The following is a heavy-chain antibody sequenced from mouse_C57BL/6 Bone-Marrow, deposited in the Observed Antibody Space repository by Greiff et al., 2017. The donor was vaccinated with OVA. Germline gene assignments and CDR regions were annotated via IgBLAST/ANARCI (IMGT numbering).Heavy chain of an antibody. Sequence: EVKLVESGGGLVKPGGSLKLSCAASGFTFSSYTMSWVRQTPEKRLEWVATISGGGGNTYYPDSVKGRFTISRDNAKNTLYLQMSSLRSEDTALYYCARRPLYYFDYWGQGTTLTVSS. CDR2: ISGGGGNT. CDR1: GFTFSSYT. CDR3: ARRPLYYFDY. V-gene: IGHV5-9*01. J-gene: IGHJ2*01.